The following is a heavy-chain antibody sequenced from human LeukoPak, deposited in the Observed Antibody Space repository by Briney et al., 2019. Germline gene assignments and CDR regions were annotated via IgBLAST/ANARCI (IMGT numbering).Heavy chain of an antibody. CDR1: GYTFTSYD. D-gene: IGHD4-23*01. V-gene: IGHV1-8*01. Sequence: ASVKVSCKASGYTFTSYDINWVRQATGQGLEWMGWMNPNSGNTGYAQKFQGRVTMTRNTSISTAYVELSSLRSEDTAVYYCASGYGGAGLFDYRGQGALVTVSS. J-gene: IGHJ4*02. CDR3: ASGYGGAGLFDY. CDR2: MNPNSGNT.